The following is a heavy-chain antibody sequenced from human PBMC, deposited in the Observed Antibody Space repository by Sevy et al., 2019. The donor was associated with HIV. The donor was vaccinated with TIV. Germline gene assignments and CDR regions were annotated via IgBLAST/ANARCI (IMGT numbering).Heavy chain of an antibody. Sequence: SETLSLTCSVSGGSISGNFWTWIRQPPGKGLEWIGYIYYSGRTNSNPSLKSRVSISLDTSKNQFSLRLNSVTAADTAVYYCASGSGSYYDAFHIWGQGTMVTVSS. D-gene: IGHD1-26*01. CDR2: IYYSGRT. V-gene: IGHV4-59*01. CDR3: ASGSGSYYDAFHI. J-gene: IGHJ3*02. CDR1: GGSISGNF.